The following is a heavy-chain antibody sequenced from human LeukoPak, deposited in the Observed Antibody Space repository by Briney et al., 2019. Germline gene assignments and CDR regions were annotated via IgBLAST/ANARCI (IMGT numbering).Heavy chain of an antibody. J-gene: IGHJ4*02. CDR3: ARDLQDFDY. Sequence: GGSLRLSCVASGFAFNTYTMNWVRQAPGKGLQWVSSIRSGSNYISYADSLKGRFTISRDNAKNSLYLQMHSLRAEDTAVYYCARDLQDFDYWGQGTLVIVSS. CDR1: GFAFNTYT. CDR2: IRSGSNYI. V-gene: IGHV3-21*01.